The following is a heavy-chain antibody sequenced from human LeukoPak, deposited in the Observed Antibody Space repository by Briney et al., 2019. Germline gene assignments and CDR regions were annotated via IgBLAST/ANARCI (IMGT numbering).Heavy chain of an antibody. V-gene: IGHV3-23*01. CDR2: ICCSGGRI. CDR3: AKVIEGCYYMDV. Sequence: GGSLTLSCSACGFTLSSYAMMWVRQAPGEGLEGVSVICCSGGRIYYPDSVKGRFTISRDNPKHTLFLQINSLRAEDTALSYCAKVIEGCYYMDVWGKGSTVTVSS. D-gene: IGHD2/OR15-2a*01. CDR1: GFTLSSYA. J-gene: IGHJ6*03.